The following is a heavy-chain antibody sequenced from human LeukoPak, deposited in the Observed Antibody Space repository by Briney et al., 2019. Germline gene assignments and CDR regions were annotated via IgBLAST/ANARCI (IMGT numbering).Heavy chain of an antibody. CDR3: ARGMRYSSGWTPLYYYYGMDV. Sequence: ASVKVSCKASGYTFTSYYMHWVRQAPGQGLEWMGIINPSGGSTSYAQKFQGRVTMTRDTSTSTVYMELSSPRSEDTAVYYCARGMRYSSGWTPLYYYYGMDVWGQGTTVTVSS. CDR2: INPSGGST. V-gene: IGHV1-46*01. D-gene: IGHD6-19*01. J-gene: IGHJ6*02. CDR1: GYTFTSYY.